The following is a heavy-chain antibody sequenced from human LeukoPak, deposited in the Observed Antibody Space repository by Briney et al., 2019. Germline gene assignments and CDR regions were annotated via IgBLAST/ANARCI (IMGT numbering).Heavy chain of an antibody. CDR2: ISSSSTI. D-gene: IGHD3-3*01. CDR1: GFTFSSYS. J-gene: IGHJ4*02. CDR3: ARANNDFWSGSFDY. Sequence: GGSLRLSCAASGFTFSSYSMNWVRQAPGKGLEWVSYISSSSTIYYADSVKGRFTISRDNAKKSLYLQMNSLRAEDTAVYYCARANNDFWSGSFDYWGQGTLVTVSS. V-gene: IGHV3-48*04.